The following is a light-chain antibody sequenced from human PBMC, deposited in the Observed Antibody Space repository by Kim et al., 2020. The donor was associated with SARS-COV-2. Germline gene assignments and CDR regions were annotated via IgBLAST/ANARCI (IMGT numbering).Light chain of an antibody. V-gene: IGLV2-8*01. CDR2: EVT. CDR1: SSDIGYYDY. CDR3: SSYAGGSTVI. J-gene: IGLJ2*01. Sequence: GRSVTISCTGTSSDIGYYDYVCWYQQQPGKAPNLLMYEVTKRPSGVPDRFSGSKSGSTASLTVSGLQGEDAADYYCSSYAGGSTVIFGGGTQLTVL.